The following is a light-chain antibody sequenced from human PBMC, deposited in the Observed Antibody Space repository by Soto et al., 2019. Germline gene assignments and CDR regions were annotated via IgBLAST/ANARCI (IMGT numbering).Light chain of an antibody. CDR2: DAS. CDR1: QSISNL. Sequence: EIALTQSPATMSLSPGERASLSGRASQSISNLLAWYQQKPGQDPRLLIYDASNRATGIPARFSGSGSWTDFTLTISSLEPEDFGVYYCQQLCIGNWPLTFGPGTKVDIK. V-gene: IGKV3-11*01. CDR3: QQLCIGNWPLT. J-gene: IGKJ3*01.